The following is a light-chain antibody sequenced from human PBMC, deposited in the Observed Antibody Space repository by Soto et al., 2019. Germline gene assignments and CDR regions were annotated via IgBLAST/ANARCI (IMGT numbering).Light chain of an antibody. CDR2: DAS. Sequence: EIVLTQSLATVSLSPGARATLSGRGRQSVSSYLAWYPQNPGQAPRLLIYDASNRATGIPARFSGSGSGTDFTLTISRLEPEDFAVYYCQQRSNWPPHFTVGGGSKVDIK. J-gene: IGKJ4*01. V-gene: IGKV3-11*01. CDR3: QQRSNWPPHFT. CDR1: QSVSSY.